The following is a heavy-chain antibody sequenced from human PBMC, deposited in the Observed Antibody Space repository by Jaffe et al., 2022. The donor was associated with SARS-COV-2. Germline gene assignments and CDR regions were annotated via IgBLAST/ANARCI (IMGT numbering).Heavy chain of an antibody. CDR1: GFTFSHAY. V-gene: IGHV3-15*01. J-gene: IGHJ6*03. CDR2: IKSKGEGGTT. Sequence: EVQLVESGGDLVEPGGSLTLSCAGSGFTFSHAYMTWVRQAPGKGLEWVGRIKSKGEGGTTDYGEPVKGRFTISRDDSKNTLYLHMNSLKTEDTAAYYCTWVSRWGRRADYYYYMDVWGKGTTVTVSS. CDR3: TWVSRWGRRADYYYYMDV. D-gene: IGHD3-16*01.